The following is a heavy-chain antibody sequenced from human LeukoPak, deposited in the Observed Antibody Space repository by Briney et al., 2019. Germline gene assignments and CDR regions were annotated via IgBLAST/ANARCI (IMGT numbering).Heavy chain of an antibody. CDR2: IRSKTDGGTT. Sequence: GGSLRLSCAASGFTFSNAWMSWVRQAPGKGLEWVGRIRSKTDGGTTDYAAPVKGRFTASRDDSENTVYLQMNSLETEDTAVYYYTRELTWEPRPNYWGQGTLVTVSS. J-gene: IGHJ4*02. D-gene: IGHD1-26*01. CDR1: GFTFSNAW. CDR3: TRELTWEPRPNY. V-gene: IGHV3-15*01.